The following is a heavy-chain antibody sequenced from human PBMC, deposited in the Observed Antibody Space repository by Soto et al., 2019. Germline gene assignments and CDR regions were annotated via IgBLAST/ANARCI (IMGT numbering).Heavy chain of an antibody. V-gene: IGHV4-59*01. J-gene: IGHJ6*02. CDR1: CGSISSYY. CDR3: ARGYYGSGSYYNFPLYYYYGMDV. D-gene: IGHD3-10*01. Sequence: SETLSLTCTFSCGSISSYYWSWIRQPPGKGLEWIGYIYYSGSTNYNPSLKSRVTISVDTSKNQFSLKLSSVTAADTAVYYCARGYYGSGSYYNFPLYYYYGMDVWGQGTTVTVSS. CDR2: IYYSGST.